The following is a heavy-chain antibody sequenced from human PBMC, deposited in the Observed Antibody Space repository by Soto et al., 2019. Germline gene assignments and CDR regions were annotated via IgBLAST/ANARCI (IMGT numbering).Heavy chain of an antibody. V-gene: IGHV1-69*13. D-gene: IGHD5-12*01. J-gene: IGHJ4*02. CDR2: NIPIFGTA. Sequence: EIKHSVASVKVSCKASGGTFSSYAISWVRQAPGQGLEWMGGNIPIFGTANYAQKFQGRVTITADESTSTAYMELSSLRSEDTAVYYCARDQGDGYNYPLNYWGQGTLVTVSS. CDR1: GGTFSSYA. CDR3: ARDQGDGYNYPLNY.